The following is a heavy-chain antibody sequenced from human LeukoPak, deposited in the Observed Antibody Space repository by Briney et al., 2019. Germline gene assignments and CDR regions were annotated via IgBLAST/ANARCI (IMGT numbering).Heavy chain of an antibody. J-gene: IGHJ4*02. V-gene: IGHV4-59*01. D-gene: IGHD3-10*01. Sequence: SETLSLTCTVSGRSISSYYWSWIRQPPGKGLEWIGYIYCSGSTNYNPSLKSRVTISVDTSKNPFSLKLSSVTAADTAVYYCASGARIGERYWGQGTLVTVSS. CDR3: ASGARIGERY. CDR2: IYCSGST. CDR1: GRSISSYY.